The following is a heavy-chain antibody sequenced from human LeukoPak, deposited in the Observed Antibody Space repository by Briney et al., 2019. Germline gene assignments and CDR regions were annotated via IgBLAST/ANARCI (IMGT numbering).Heavy chain of an antibody. CDR3: ARRRVVVVAATLSSWFDP. J-gene: IGHJ5*02. V-gene: IGHV4-34*01. CDR1: GGSFRGYH. Sequence: SETLSLTCAVYGGSFRGYHWSWIRQPPGKGLEWIGEINHSGSTNYNPSLKSRVTISVDTSKNQFSLKLSSVTAADTAVYYCARRRVVVVAATLSSWFDPWGQGTLVTVSS. D-gene: IGHD2-15*01. CDR2: INHSGST.